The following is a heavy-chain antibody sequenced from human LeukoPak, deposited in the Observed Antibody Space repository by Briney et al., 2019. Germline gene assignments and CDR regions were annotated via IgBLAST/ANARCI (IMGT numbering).Heavy chain of an antibody. CDR1: GFTFSDYY. CDR3: AREGERYSNLTSRQDV. D-gene: IGHD4-11*01. V-gene: IGHV3-11*01. J-gene: IGHJ6*04. Sequence: GGSLRLSCAASGFTFSDYYMSWIRQAPGKGLEWVSYISSSGSTIYYADSVKGRFTISRDNAKNSLYLQMNSLRAEDTAVYYCAREGERYSNLTSRQDVWGKGTTVTVSS. CDR2: ISSSGSTI.